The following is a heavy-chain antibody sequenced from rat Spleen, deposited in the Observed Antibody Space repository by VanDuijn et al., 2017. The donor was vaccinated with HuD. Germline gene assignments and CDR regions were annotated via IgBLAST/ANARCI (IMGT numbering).Heavy chain of an antibody. D-gene: IGHD5-1*01. Sequence: EVQLVESGGGLVQPGRSLKLSCAASGMSFTNYDMAWVRQAPTKGLEWIASISTGGGNTYYRDSVKGRFTISRDNAKNTQYLQMDSLRSEDTATYYCSNNWELYYWGQGVMVTVSS. J-gene: IGHJ2*01. CDR3: SNNWELYY. CDR1: GMSFTNYD. V-gene: IGHV5S13*01. CDR2: ISTGGGNT.